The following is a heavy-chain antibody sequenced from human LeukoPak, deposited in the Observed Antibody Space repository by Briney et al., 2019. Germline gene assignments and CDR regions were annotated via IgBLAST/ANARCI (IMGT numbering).Heavy chain of an antibody. CDR3: ARGFPYYYDSSGYYYYDY. D-gene: IGHD3-22*01. V-gene: IGHV1-8*01. J-gene: IGHJ4*02. CDR2: MNPNSGNT. CDR1: GYTFTSYD. Sequence: ASVKVSCKASGYTFTSYDINWVRQATGQGLEWMGWMNPNSGNTGYAQKFQGRVTMTRNTSISTAYMELSSLRSEDTAVYYCARGFPYYYDSSGYYYYDYWGQGTLVTVSS.